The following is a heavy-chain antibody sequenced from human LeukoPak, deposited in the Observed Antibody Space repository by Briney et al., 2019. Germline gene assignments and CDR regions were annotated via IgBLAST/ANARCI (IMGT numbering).Heavy chain of an antibody. J-gene: IGHJ1*01. CDR1: GFTFSSYW. CDR3: ARAPSEIGGYYPEYFRH. D-gene: IGHD3-22*01. V-gene: IGHV3-74*01. CDR2: IKSDGST. Sequence: GGSLRLSCAASGFTFSSYWMHWVRQAPGKGLVWVSRIKSDGSTNYADSVKGRFTISRDNAKDIVSLQMNSLRAEDTGVYYCARAPSEIGGYYPEYFRHWGQGTLVTVSS.